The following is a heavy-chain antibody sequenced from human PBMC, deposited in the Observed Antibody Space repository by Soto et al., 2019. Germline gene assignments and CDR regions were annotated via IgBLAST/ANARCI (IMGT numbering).Heavy chain of an antibody. D-gene: IGHD2-2*01. J-gene: IGHJ6*02. V-gene: IGHV3-23*01. CDR1: GFTFSSYG. CDR2: LSGSGDTT. CDR3: AKDRALENQTPYGMDV. Sequence: ELQLLESGGGLAQPGGSLRLSCAASGFTFSSYGMNWVRQAPGKGLEWVSALSGSGDTTYYADSVRGRFSISRDNSKNTLYLQMSSLRGEDTAVYYCAKDRALENQTPYGMDVWGQGTTVTV.